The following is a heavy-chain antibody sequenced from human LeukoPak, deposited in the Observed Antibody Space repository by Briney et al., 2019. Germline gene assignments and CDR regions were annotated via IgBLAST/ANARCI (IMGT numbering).Heavy chain of an antibody. Sequence: PGGSLRLSCAASGFTFSSYAMSWVRQAPGKGLEWVSAISGSGGSTDYADSVKGRFTISRDNSKNTLYLQMNSLRAEDTDVYYCAKDESGSYYSSFDYWGQGTLVTVSS. J-gene: IGHJ4*02. CDR3: AKDESGSYYSSFDY. CDR1: GFTFSSYA. D-gene: IGHD1-26*01. CDR2: ISGSGGST. V-gene: IGHV3-23*01.